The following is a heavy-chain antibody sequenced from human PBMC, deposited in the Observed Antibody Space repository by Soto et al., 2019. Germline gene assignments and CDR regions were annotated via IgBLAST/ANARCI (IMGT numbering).Heavy chain of an antibody. V-gene: IGHV1-69*13. CDR1: GGTFSSYA. CDR2: IIPIFGTA. J-gene: IGHJ4*02. Sequence: GASVKVSCKASGGTFSSYAISWVRQAPGQGLEWMGGIIPIFGTANYAQKFQGRVTITADESTSTAYMELSSLRSEDTAVYYCHGTIKAVEMATTTFDYWGQGTLVTVSS. CDR3: HGTIKAVEMATTTFDY. D-gene: IGHD1-1*01.